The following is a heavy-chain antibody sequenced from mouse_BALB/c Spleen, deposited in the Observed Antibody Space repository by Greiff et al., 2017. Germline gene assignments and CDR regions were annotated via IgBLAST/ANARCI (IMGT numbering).Heavy chain of an antibody. CDR3: ASEDYYAMDY. CDR1: GFTFSSFG. CDR2: ISSGSSTI. J-gene: IGHJ4*01. Sequence: EVQGVESGGGLVQPGGSRKLSCAASGFTFSSFGMHWVRQAPEKGLEWVAYISSGSSTIYYADTVKGRFTISRDNPKNTLFLQMTSLRSEDTAMYYCASEDYYAMDYWGQGTSVTVSS. V-gene: IGHV5-17*02.